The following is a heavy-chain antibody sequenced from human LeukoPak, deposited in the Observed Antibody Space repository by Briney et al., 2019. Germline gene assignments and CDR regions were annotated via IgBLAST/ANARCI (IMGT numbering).Heavy chain of an antibody. V-gene: IGHV3-7*01. J-gene: IGHJ6*02. CDR1: GFNSGNYW. CDR3: TRDLMDYDVSTGLHHYYMDV. CDR2: IKQDGIET. Sequence: GGSLRLSCAASGFNSGNYWMSWVRQAPGQRLEWLANIKQDGIETYYLDSVKGRFTISRDSARNSVYLQMNTLRVEDTAVYYCTRDLMDYDVSTGLHHYYMDVWGQGTTVTVSS. D-gene: IGHD3-9*01.